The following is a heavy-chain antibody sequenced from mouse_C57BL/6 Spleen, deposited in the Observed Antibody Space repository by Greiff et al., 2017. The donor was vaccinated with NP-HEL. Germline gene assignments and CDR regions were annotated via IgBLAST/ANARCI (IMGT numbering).Heavy chain of an antibody. CDR1: GYTFTSYW. V-gene: IGHV1-52*01. CDR2: IDPSDSET. Sequence: QVQLQQPGAELVRPGSSVKLSCKASGYTFTSYWMHWVKQRPIQGLEWIGNIDPSDSETHYNQKFKDKATLTVDKSSSTAYMQLSSLTSEDSAVYYCARRCYGSSRYYAMDYWGQGTSVTVSS. D-gene: IGHD1-1*01. CDR3: ARRCYGSSRYYAMDY. J-gene: IGHJ4*01.